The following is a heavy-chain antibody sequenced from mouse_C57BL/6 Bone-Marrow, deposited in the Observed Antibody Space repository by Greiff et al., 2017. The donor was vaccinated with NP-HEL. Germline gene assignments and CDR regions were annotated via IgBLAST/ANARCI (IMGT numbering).Heavy chain of an antibody. CDR1: GYSFTGYF. J-gene: IGHJ4*01. Sequence: EVQLQQSGPELVKPGDSVKISCKASGYSFTGYFMNWVMQSHGKSLEWIGRINPYNGDTFYNQKFKGKATLTVDKSSSTAHMELRSLTSEDSAVYYCARRLLYYGSRYAMEYWGQGASVAVS. CDR3: ARRLLYYGSRYAMEY. V-gene: IGHV1-20*01. CDR2: INPYNGDT. D-gene: IGHD1-1*01.